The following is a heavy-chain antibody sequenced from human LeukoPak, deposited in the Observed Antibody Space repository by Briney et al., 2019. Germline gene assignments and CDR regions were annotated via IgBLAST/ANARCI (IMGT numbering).Heavy chain of an antibody. CDR2: IKQDGSEK. CDR3: ARRRYSGSSQHFDY. CDR1: GFTFSSYE. J-gene: IGHJ4*02. V-gene: IGHV3-7*01. Sequence: GGSLRLSCAASGFTFSSYEMNWVRQAPGKGLEWVANIKQDGSEKYYVDSVKGRFTIPRDNAKNSLYLQMNSLRAEDTAVYYCARRRYSGSSQHFDYWGQGTLVTVSS. D-gene: IGHD1-26*01.